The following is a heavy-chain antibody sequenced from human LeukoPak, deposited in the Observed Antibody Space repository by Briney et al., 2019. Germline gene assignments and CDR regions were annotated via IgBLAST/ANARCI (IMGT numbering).Heavy chain of an antibody. J-gene: IGHJ4*02. CDR2: TSWNSGSI. CDR3: APGPLFDY. Sequence: PGGSPRLSCAASGFTFDDYAMHWVRQAPGKGLEWVSGTSWNSGSIGYADSVKARFTISRDNAKNYLYLQMNSLRAEDTALYYCAPGPLFDYWGQGTLVTVSS. V-gene: IGHV3-9*01. CDR1: GFTFDDYA.